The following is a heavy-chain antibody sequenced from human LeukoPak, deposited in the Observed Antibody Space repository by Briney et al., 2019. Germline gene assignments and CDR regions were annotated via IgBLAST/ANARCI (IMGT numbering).Heavy chain of an antibody. CDR1: GFTFSSYA. CDR3: ARELVAVAGYYYYYYGMDV. D-gene: IGHD6-19*01. CDR2: ISYDGSNK. V-gene: IGHV3-30-3*01. J-gene: IGHJ6*02. Sequence: GGSLRLSCAASGFTFSSYAMHWVRQAPGKGLEWVAVISYDGSNKYYADSVKGRFTISRDNSKNTLYLRMNSPRAEDTAVYYCARELVAVAGYYYYYYGMDVWGQGTTVTVSS.